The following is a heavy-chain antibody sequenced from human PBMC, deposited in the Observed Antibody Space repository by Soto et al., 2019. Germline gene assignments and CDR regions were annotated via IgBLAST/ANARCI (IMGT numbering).Heavy chain of an antibody. V-gene: IGHV1-24*01. CDR2: FDPEDGET. CDR3: ATDLTPGDSSGYRNDY. Sequence: ASVKVSCKVSGYTLTELSMHWVRQAPGKGLEWMGGFDPEDGETIYAQKFQGRVTMTEDTSTDTAYMELSSLRSEDTAVYYCATDLTPGDSSGYRNDYWGQGTLVTVS. D-gene: IGHD3-22*01. CDR1: GYTLTELS. J-gene: IGHJ4*02.